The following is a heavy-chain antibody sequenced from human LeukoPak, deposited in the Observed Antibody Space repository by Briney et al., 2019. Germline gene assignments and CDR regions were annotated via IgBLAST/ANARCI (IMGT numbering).Heavy chain of an antibody. D-gene: IGHD1-26*01. CDR2: IYTSGST. J-gene: IGHJ3*02. CDR1: GGSISSGSYY. CDR3: ARGRMVGATSRAFDI. Sequence: SETLSLTCTVSGGSISSGSYYWSWIRQPAGKGLEWIGRIYTSGSTNYNPSLKSRVTISVDTSKNQFSLKLSSVTAADTAVYYCARGRMVGATSRAFDIWGQGTMVTVSS. V-gene: IGHV4-61*02.